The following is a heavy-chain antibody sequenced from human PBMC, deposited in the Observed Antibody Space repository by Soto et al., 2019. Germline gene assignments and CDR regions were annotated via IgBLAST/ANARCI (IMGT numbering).Heavy chain of an antibody. D-gene: IGHD3-22*01. CDR3: ARVSFETSGYADY. CDR1: GYIFSTYT. V-gene: IGHV1-3*01. Sequence: SGAEVKTPGASVKVSCKASGYIFSTYTMHWVRQAPGQRLEWMGWINAANGNTKYSQNFQGRVTISRDTSASTAYLELSSLRSEDTAVYYCARVSFETSGYADYWGQGTLVTVSS. CDR2: INAANGNT. J-gene: IGHJ4*02.